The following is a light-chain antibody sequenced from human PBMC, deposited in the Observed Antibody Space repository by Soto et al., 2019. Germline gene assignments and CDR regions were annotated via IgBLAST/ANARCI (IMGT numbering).Light chain of an antibody. CDR2: EVS. CDR3: SSYTSSSRYV. CDR1: SSDVGGYNY. Sequence: QSALTQPASMSGSPGQSITISCTGTSSDVGGYNYVSWYLHHPGKAPKLMIYEVSNRPSGVSXRFSGSXSGXTASLTISGLQADDEADYYCSSYTSSSRYVFGTGTKVTV. J-gene: IGLJ1*01. V-gene: IGLV2-14*01.